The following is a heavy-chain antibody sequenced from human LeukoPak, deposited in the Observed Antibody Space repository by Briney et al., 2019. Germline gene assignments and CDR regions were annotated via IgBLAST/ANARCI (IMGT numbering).Heavy chain of an antibody. CDR2: ISYDGSNK. CDR1: GFTFSSYA. CDR3: ARGLRRHQFDY. Sequence: HSGGSLRLSCAASGFTFSSYAMHWVRQAPGKGLEWVAVISYDGSNKYYADSVKGRFTISRDNSKNTLYLQMNSLRAEDTAVYYCARGLRRHQFDYWGQGTLVTVSS. D-gene: IGHD4-17*01. V-gene: IGHV3-30*04. J-gene: IGHJ4*02.